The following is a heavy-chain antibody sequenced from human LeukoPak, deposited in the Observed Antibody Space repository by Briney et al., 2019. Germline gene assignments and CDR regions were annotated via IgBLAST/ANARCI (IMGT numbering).Heavy chain of an antibody. J-gene: IGHJ4*02. Sequence: PGGSLRLSCAVSGFIVSSDYMSWVRQAPGKGLEWVSVIYSGGNTYYVDSVKGRFTISRDNAKNSLYLQMNSLRAEDTAMYYCARGRYSGTTYYFDYWGQGTLVTVSS. CDR1: GFIVSSDY. D-gene: IGHD5-12*01. CDR2: IYSGGNT. CDR3: ARGRYSGTTYYFDY. V-gene: IGHV3-53*01.